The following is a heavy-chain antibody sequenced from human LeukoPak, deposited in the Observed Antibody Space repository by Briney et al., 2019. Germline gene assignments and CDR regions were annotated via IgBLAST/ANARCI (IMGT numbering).Heavy chain of an antibody. J-gene: IGHJ4*02. CDR3: ASGHAHDSSSE. CDR1: GYTFTKYW. D-gene: IGHD3-22*01. Sequence: GESLKISCKGSGYTFTKYWIGWVRQVPGKGLEWMGIIWPGDSDTRYSPSFQGQVTISVDKSISTTYLQWSSLKASDTAIYYCASGHAHDSSSEWGQGTLVTVSS. CDR2: IWPGDSDT. V-gene: IGHV5-51*01.